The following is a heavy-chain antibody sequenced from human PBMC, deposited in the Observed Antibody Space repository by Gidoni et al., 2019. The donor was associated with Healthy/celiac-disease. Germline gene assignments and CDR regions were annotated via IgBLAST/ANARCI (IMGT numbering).Heavy chain of an antibody. CDR3: ASMDTYGGNWHRGGRAFDY. Sequence: QVQLQQWGAGLLKPSETLSLTCAVYGGSFSGYYWSWIRQPPGKGLEWIGEINHSGSTKYNPSLKSRVTISVDTSKNQFSLKLSSVTAADTAVYYCASMDTYGGNWHRGGRAFDYWGQGTLVTVSS. CDR2: INHSGST. CDR1: GGSFSGYY. V-gene: IGHV4-34*01. J-gene: IGHJ4*02. D-gene: IGHD2-15*01.